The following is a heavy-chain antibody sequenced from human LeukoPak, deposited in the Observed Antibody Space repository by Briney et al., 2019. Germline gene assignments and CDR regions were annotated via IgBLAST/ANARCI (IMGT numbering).Heavy chain of an antibody. Sequence: ASVKVSCKASRYTFTGYYIHWVRQAPGQGLEWMGWINPNSGGTNYAQKFQGRVTMTRDTSISTAYMELTRLRSDDTAVYYCARDTTVTRNFDYWGQGTLVTVSS. CDR1: RYTFTGYY. CDR2: INPNSGGT. J-gene: IGHJ4*02. D-gene: IGHD4-17*01. V-gene: IGHV1-2*02. CDR3: ARDTTVTRNFDY.